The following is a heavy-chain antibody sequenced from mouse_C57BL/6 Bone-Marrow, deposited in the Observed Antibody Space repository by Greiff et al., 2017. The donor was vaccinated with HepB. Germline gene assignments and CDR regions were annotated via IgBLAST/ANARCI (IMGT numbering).Heavy chain of an antibody. J-gene: IGHJ2*01. D-gene: IGHD2-14*01. CDR1: GYTFTDYY. Sequence: EVQLQQSGPELVKPGASVKISCKASGYTFTDYYMNWVKQSHGKSLEWIGDINPNNGGTNYNQKFKGKATLTVDKSSSTAYMELRSLTSEDSAVYYCARRYAPDYWGQGTTLTVSS. CDR3: ARRYAPDY. CDR2: INPNNGGT. V-gene: IGHV1-26*01.